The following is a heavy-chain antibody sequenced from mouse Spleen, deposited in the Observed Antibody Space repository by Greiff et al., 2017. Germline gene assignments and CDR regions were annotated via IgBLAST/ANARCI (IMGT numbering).Heavy chain of an antibody. D-gene: IGHD1-1*01. CDR3: ARERGKTLLRTYYFDY. V-gene: IGHV5-6-5*01. CDR2: ISSGGST. Sequence: EVQVVESGGGLVKPGGSLKLSCAASGFTFSSYAMSWVRQTPEKRLEWVASISSGGSTYYPDSVKGRFTISRDNARNILYLQMSSLRSEDTAMYYCARERGKTLLRTYYFDYWGQGTTLTVSS. J-gene: IGHJ2*01. CDR1: GFTFSSYA.